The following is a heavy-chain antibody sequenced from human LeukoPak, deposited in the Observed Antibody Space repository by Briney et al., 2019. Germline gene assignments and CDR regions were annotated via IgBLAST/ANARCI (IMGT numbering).Heavy chain of an antibody. Sequence: GGSLRLSCAASGFTSSSYWMSWVRQAPGKGLEWVANIKQDGSEKYYVDSVKGRFTISRDNAKNSLYLQMNSLRAEDTAVYYCARDRGSSGWYEFDYWGQGTLVTVSS. V-gene: IGHV3-7*01. CDR3: ARDRGSSGWYEFDY. CDR1: GFTSSSYW. D-gene: IGHD6-19*01. CDR2: IKQDGSEK. J-gene: IGHJ4*02.